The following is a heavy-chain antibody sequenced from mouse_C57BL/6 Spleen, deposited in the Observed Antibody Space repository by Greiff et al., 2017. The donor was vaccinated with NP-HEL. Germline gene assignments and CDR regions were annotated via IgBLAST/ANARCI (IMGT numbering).Heavy chain of an antibody. Sequence: QVHVKQSGPELVKPGASVKISCKASGYAFTSSWMNWVKQRPGKGLEWIGRIYPGDGDTNYNGKFKGKATLTADKSSSTAYMQLSSLTSEDSAVYFCARLQLGRHFDVWGTGTTVTVSS. CDR1: GYAFTSSW. J-gene: IGHJ1*03. V-gene: IGHV1-82*01. CDR3: ARLQLGRHFDV. D-gene: IGHD4-1*02. CDR2: IYPGDGDT.